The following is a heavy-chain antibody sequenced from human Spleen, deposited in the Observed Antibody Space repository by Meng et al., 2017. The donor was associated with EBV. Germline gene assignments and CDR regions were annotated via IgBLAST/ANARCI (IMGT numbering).Heavy chain of an antibody. Sequence: QVPLVQSGAEVKKPGASVKVYCKTSGYTFDNTAISWVRQAPGQGLEWMGWITPYNGDTNYAENFQGRVTLTTDTSTTTAYMELRSLRSDDTAVYYCARDQRVASAIDYWGQGTLVTVSS. J-gene: IGHJ4*02. V-gene: IGHV1-18*01. CDR1: GYTFDNTA. CDR2: ITPYNGDT. D-gene: IGHD3-3*01. CDR3: ARDQRVASAIDY.